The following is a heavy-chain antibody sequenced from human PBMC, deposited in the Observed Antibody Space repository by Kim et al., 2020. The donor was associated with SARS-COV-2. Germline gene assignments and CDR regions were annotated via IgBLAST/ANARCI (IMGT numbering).Heavy chain of an antibody. CDR1: GFTFSSYA. Sequence: GGSLRLSCAASGFTFSSYAMSWVRQAPGKGLEWVSAISGSGGSTYYADSVRGRFTISRDNSKNTVYLQMNSLRAEDTAVYYCAKTNRRYYYDSSAQISGDFGYWGQGTLVTVSS. D-gene: IGHD3-22*01. J-gene: IGHJ4*02. V-gene: IGHV3-23*01. CDR2: ISGSGGST. CDR3: AKTNRRYYYDSSAQISGDFGY.